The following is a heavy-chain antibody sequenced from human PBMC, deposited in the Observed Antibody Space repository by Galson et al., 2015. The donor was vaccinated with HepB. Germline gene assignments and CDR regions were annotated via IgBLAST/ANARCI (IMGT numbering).Heavy chain of an antibody. CDR3: ARSAWLDI. V-gene: IGHV3-7*03. CDR2: IKQDGSEK. CDR1: GFTFSSYW. J-gene: IGHJ3*02. Sequence: SLRLSCAASGFTFSSYWMSWVRQAPGKGLEWVANIKQDGSEKYYVDSVEGRVTISRDNAKNSLYLQMNSRRAEDTAMYYCARSAWLDIWGQGTMVTVS. D-gene: IGHD6-25*01.